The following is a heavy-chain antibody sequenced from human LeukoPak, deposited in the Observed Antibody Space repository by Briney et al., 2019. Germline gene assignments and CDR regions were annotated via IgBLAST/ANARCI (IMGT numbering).Heavy chain of an antibody. CDR2: INPNSGGT. CDR1: GYTFTGYY. V-gene: IGHV1-2*02. J-gene: IGHJ5*02. D-gene: IGHD5-12*01. CDR3: ARFPLSGYDSYNWFDP. Sequence: ASVKVSCKASGYTFTGYYMHWVRQAPGQGLEWMGWINPNSGGTNYAQKFQGRVTMTRDTSISTAYMELSRLRSDDTAVYYCARFPLSGYDSYNWFDPWGQGTLVTVSS.